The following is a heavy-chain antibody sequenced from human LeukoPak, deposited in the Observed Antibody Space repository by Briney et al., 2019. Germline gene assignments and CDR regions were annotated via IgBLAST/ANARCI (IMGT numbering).Heavy chain of an antibody. CDR3: ARDFLQGTRGNTGGSFDY. D-gene: IGHD3-16*01. CDR2: IYHSGST. J-gene: IGHJ4*02. V-gene: IGHV4-30-2*01. CDR1: GGSISSGGYY. Sequence: SQTLSLTCTVSGGSISSGGYYWSWIRQPPGKGLEWIGYIYHSGSTYYNPSLKSRVTISVDRSKNQFSLKLSSVTAADTAVYYCARDFLQGTRGNTGGSFDYWGQGTLVTVSS.